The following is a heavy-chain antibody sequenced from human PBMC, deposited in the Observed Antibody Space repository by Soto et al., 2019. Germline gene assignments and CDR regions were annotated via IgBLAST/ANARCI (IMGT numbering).Heavy chain of an antibody. CDR3: PKHLGDGGMDV. D-gene: IGHD7-27*01. Sequence: GGSLRLSCAASGFTFSSYAMTWVRQAPGKGLEWVSTISGSGFTTSYADSVKGRFTISRDSSKKMLYLQMTSLRAEDTAVYYCPKHLGDGGMDVWGQGTTVTVS. J-gene: IGHJ6*02. V-gene: IGHV3-23*01. CDR1: GFTFSSYA. CDR2: ISGSGFTT.